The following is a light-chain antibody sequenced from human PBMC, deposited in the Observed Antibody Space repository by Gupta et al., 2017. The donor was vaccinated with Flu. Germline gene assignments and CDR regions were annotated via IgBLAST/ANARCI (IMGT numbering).Light chain of an antibody. CDR1: QGISNY. Sequence: PASLSASVGDRVTITCLAIQGISNYLAWYQHKPGKCPKLLIYAASTLQAGVPSRFSGSGSGTDFTLTISSLQPEDVATYYCQKYNSASYTFGQGTKLEIK. CDR3: QKYNSASYT. V-gene: IGKV1-27*01. J-gene: IGKJ2*01. CDR2: AAS.